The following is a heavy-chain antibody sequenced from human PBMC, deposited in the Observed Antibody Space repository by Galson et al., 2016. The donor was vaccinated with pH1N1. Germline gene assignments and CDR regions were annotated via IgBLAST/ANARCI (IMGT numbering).Heavy chain of an antibody. J-gene: IGHJ4*02. CDR1: GFTFNNFA. Sequence: SLRLSCAASGFTFNNFAMHWVRQAPGKGLEWVAVVLYDGTNEYLADSVKGRFTVPRDNSKNTLHLQMNSLRPSDTALYYCARDSEYSAYDLFHWGQGTLVAVSS. CDR2: VLYDGTNE. D-gene: IGHD5-12*01. V-gene: IGHV3-30-3*01. CDR3: ARDSEYSAYDLFH.